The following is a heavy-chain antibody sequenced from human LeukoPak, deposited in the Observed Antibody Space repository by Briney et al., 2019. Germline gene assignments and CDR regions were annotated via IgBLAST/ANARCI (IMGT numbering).Heavy chain of an antibody. Sequence: SVKVSCKASGGTFSSYAISWVRQAPGPGHEWMGGIMLIFGTANYAQKFQGRVTITADEATSTAYMELSSLRSEDTAVYYCARAAAAGDETLDYWGQGTLVIVSS. V-gene: IGHV1-69*13. CDR1: GGTFSSYA. D-gene: IGHD6-13*01. J-gene: IGHJ4*02. CDR3: ARAAAAGDETLDY. CDR2: IMLIFGTA.